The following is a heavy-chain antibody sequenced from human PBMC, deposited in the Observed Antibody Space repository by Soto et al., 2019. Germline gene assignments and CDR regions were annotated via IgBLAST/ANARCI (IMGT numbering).Heavy chain of an antibody. D-gene: IGHD6-13*01. CDR1: GFTVSSKY. J-gene: IGHJ6*03. Sequence: GGSLRLSCAASGFTVSSKYMSWVRQAPGKGLEWVSLIQSGGPTYYADSVKGRFTISRDNAKNSLYLQMDSLRAEDTALYYCAKDGLGLAAAGSLAHYYYYMDVWGKGTTVTVSS. V-gene: IGHV3-53*05. CDR2: IQSGGPT. CDR3: AKDGLGLAAAGSLAHYYYYMDV.